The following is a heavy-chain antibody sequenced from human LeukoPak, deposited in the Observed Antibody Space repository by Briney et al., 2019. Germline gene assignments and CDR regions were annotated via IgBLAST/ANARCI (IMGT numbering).Heavy chain of an antibody. Sequence: ASVKVSCKASGYTFTSYAISWVRQAPGQGLEWMGGIIPIFGTANYAQKFQGRVTITADESTSTACMELSSLRSEDTAVYYCAREPYYDILTGYYRDAFDIWGQGTMVTVSS. CDR2: IIPIFGTA. V-gene: IGHV1-69*13. D-gene: IGHD3-9*01. CDR1: GYTFTSYA. CDR3: AREPYYDILTGYYRDAFDI. J-gene: IGHJ3*02.